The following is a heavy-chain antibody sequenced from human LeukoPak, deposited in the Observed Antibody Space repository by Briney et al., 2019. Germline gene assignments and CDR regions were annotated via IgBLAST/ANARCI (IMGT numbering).Heavy chain of an antibody. J-gene: IGHJ5*02. D-gene: IGHD3-22*01. CDR2: INPNAGGT. Sequence: ASVKVSCKASGYTFTGYYMHWVRQAPGHGLEWMGWINPNAGGTNYAQKFQGRVTMTRDTSINTAYMELSGLTSDDRAVYYCARGSMIVVVVSCCFDPGGGGTRVTVSS. V-gene: IGHV1-2*02. CDR3: ARGSMIVVVVSCCFDP. CDR1: GYTFTGYY.